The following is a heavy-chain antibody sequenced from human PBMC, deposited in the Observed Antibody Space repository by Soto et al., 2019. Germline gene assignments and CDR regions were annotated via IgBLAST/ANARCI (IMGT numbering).Heavy chain of an antibody. CDR2: ISSSGYI. D-gene: IGHD2-15*01. V-gene: IGHV3-21*01. CDR1: GFNFNSYT. CDR3: ARDCSGGSCYPGMDV. J-gene: IGHJ6*02. Sequence: GGALRLSCAASGFNFNSYTIKWGRQAPGKRLEWLSSISSSGYIFSTDSVRGRFTISRDNAKNSVYLQINSLRAEDTAVYFCARDCSGGSCYPGMDVWGQGTTVTSP.